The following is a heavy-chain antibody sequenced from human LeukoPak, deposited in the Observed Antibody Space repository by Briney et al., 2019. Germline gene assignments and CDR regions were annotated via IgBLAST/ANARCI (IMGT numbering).Heavy chain of an antibody. J-gene: IGHJ4*02. CDR3: ARDGAVGIAAAGTRGFDY. Sequence: SETLSLTCAVYGGSFSGYYWSWIRQPPGKGLEWIGEINHSGSTNYNPSLKSRVTISVDTSKNQFSLKLSSVTAADTAVYYCARDGAVGIAAAGTRGFDYWGQGTLVTVSS. D-gene: IGHD6-13*01. CDR2: INHSGST. V-gene: IGHV4-34*01. CDR1: GGSFSGYY.